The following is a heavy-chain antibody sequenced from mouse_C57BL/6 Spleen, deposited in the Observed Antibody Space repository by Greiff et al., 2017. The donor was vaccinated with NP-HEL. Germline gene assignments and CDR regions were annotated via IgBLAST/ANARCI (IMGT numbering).Heavy chain of an antibody. CDR3: ARGGSYYGSFDY. CDR2: IYPGDGDT. Sequence: QVQLQQSGAELVKPGASVKISCKASGYAFSSYWMNWVKQRPGKGLEWIGQIYPGDGDTNYNGKFKGKATLTADKSSSTAYMQLSSLTSEDSAVYFCARGGSYYGSFDYWGQGTTLTVSS. J-gene: IGHJ2*01. V-gene: IGHV1-80*01. D-gene: IGHD1-1*01. CDR1: GYAFSSYW.